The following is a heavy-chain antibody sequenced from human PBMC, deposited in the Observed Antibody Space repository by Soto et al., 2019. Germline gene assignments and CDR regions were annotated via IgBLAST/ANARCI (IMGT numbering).Heavy chain of an antibody. CDR3: ASLDYYGSWLDP. Sequence: LQLQESGSGLVQPSQTLSLTCALSGGSVTMSSFSWAWVRQPPGRGLQWIGYISHSGATSSDPTVKGGVTISRDSAKNQFSLKLTSVTAADTAVYYCASLDYYGSWLDPWGQGTLVTVSS. J-gene: IGHJ5*02. V-gene: IGHV4-30-2*01. D-gene: IGHD1-26*01. CDR1: GGSVTMSSFS. CDR2: ISHSGAT.